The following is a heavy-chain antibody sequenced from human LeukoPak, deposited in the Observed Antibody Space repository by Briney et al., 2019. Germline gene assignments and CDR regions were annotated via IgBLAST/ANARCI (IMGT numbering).Heavy chain of an antibody. CDR3: ASWGYCTSTSCHDWYFDL. V-gene: IGHV1-8*03. CDR2: MNPNNGNT. Sequence: ASVKVSCKASGYTFTSYDINWVRQATGQGLEWMGWMNPNNGNTGYAQKFQGRVSITRNTSISTAYMELSSLRSEDTAVYYCASWGYCTSTSCHDWYFDLWGRGTLVTVSS. J-gene: IGHJ2*01. CDR1: GYTFTSYD. D-gene: IGHD2-2*01.